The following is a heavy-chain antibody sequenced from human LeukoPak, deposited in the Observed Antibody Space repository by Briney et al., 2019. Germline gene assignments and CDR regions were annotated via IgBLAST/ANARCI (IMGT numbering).Heavy chain of an antibody. CDR1: GGSISSYY. CDR3: ARGARAGYNLEPFDY. J-gene: IGHJ4*02. CDR2: IYYSGST. V-gene: IGHV4-59*08. D-gene: IGHD5-24*01. Sequence: SETLSLTCTVSGGSISSYYWSWIRQPPGKGREWIGYIYYSGSTKYSPSLKSRVTISVDTSKNQFSLKLRSVTAADTAVYYCARGARAGYNLEPFDYWGQGTLVTVSS.